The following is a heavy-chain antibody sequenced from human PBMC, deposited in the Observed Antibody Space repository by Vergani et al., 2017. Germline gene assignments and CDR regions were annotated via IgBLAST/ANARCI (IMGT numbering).Heavy chain of an antibody. D-gene: IGHD3-10*01. CDR2: ISGSGGST. Sequence: EVQLVESGGGLVQPRGSLRLSCAASGFTFSSYEMNWVRQAPGKGLEWVSAISGSGGSTYYADSVKGRFTISRDNSKNTLYLQMNSLRAEDTAVYYCAKAPYGSGSYYKGGGYFDYWGQGTLVTVSS. V-gene: IGHV3-23*04. CDR3: AKAPYGSGSYYKGGGYFDY. J-gene: IGHJ4*02. CDR1: GFTFSSYE.